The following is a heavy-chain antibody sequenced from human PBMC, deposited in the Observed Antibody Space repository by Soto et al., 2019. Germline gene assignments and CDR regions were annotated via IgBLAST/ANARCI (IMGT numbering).Heavy chain of an antibody. D-gene: IGHD6-19*01. Sequence: SLKISCQASGYSFVTYWIGWVRQMLGKGLEWMGIIYPGNSETKYSPPFQGQVTFSVDKSNSTAYLQWSTLKASDTATYYCARHRSQWLSVGEHEGFDIWGLGTRVTVSS. CDR3: ARHRSQWLSVGEHEGFDI. J-gene: IGHJ3*02. CDR1: GYSFVTYW. CDR2: IYPGNSET. V-gene: IGHV5-51*01.